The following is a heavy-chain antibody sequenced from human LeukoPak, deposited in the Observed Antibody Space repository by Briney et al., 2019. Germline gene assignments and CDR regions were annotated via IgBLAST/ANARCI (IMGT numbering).Heavy chain of an antibody. J-gene: IGHJ6*03. V-gene: IGHV4-59*01. Sequence: SETLSLTCTVSGGSISSYYWSWIRQPPGKGLEWIGYIYYSGSTDYNPSLKNRVTISVDTSKNQFSLRLSSVTAADTAVYYCARDVADYDSYYYYMDVWGKGTTVTVSS. CDR1: GGSISSYY. CDR3: ARDVADYDSYYYYMDV. D-gene: IGHD3-3*01. CDR2: IYYSGST.